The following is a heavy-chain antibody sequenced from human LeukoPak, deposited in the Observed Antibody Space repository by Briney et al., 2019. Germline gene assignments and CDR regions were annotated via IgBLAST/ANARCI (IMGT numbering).Heavy chain of an antibody. CDR2: IYYSGST. D-gene: IGHD5-24*01. V-gene: IGHV4-39*07. J-gene: IGHJ4*02. CDR3: VRVQRWLQG. Sequence: SETLSLTCTVSGGSISSSSYYWGWIRQPPGKGLEWIGSIYYSGSTYYNPSLKSRVTISVDTSKNQFSLKLSSVTAADTAVYYCVRVQRWLQGWGQGTLVTVSS. CDR1: GGSISSSSYY.